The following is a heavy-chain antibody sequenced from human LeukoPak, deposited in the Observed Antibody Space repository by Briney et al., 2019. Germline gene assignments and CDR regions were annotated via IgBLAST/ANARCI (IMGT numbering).Heavy chain of an antibody. CDR2: IYYSGST. J-gene: IGHJ4*02. V-gene: IGHV4-39*01. D-gene: IGHD3-16*01. Sequence: PSETLSLTCTVSGSSIGSGGYYWGWIRQPPGKGLEWIGSIYYSGSTYYNPSLKSRVTISVETSKNQFSLKLSSVTAADTAVYYCASPGGGPTDYWGQGTLVTVSS. CDR1: GSSIGSGGYY. CDR3: ASPGGGPTDY.